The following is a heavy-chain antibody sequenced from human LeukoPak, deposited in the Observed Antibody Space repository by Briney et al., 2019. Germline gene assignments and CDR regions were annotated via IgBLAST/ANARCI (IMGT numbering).Heavy chain of an antibody. D-gene: IGHD3-22*01. J-gene: IGHJ5*02. CDR2: IGTAGAT. CDR1: GFSFSSYD. CDR3: ASATRGGYYDH. Sequence: PGGSLRLSCAAPGFSFSSYDLHWVRQRKGKSPEWVSAIGTAGATYYPGSVKGRFTISRENAKNYLYLQMSSLEVGDTAVYYCASATRGGYYDHWGQGTLVTVSS. V-gene: IGHV3-13*01.